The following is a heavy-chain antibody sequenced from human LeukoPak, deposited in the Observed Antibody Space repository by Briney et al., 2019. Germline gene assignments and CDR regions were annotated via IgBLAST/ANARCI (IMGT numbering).Heavy chain of an antibody. CDR1: GGSISSGGYS. V-gene: IGHV4-30-2*01. J-gene: IGHJ4*02. CDR2: IYHSGST. CDR3: ARSTRSSGYY. Sequence: SQTLSLTCAVSGGSISSGGYSWSWIRQPSGKGLEWIGYIYHSGSTYYNPSLKSRVTISVDRSKNQFSLKLSSVTAADTAVYYCARSTRSSGYYWGQGTLVTVSS. D-gene: IGHD3-22*01.